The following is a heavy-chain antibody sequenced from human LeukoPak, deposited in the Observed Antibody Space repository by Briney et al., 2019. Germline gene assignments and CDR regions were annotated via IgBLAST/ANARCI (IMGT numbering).Heavy chain of an antibody. D-gene: IGHD6-13*01. Sequence: PSETLSLTCAVYGGSFSGYYWSWIRQPPGKGLEWMGEINHSGSTNYNPSLKSRVTISVDTSKNQFSLKLSSVTAADTAVYYCARDSSSWYPRDLFDYWGQGTLVTVSS. CDR3: ARDSSSWYPRDLFDY. CDR1: GGSFSGYY. CDR2: INHSGST. V-gene: IGHV4-34*01. J-gene: IGHJ4*02.